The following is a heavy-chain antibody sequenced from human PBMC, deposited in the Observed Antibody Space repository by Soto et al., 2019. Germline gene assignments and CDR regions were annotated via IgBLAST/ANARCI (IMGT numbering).Heavy chain of an antibody. V-gene: IGHV1-18*04. CDR1: GYTSTSYG. D-gene: IGHD1-7*01. CDR3: ARKRGGTTSGAY. Sequence: ASAKVSCKASGYTSTSYGIILVRQAPGQGLEWMGWISAYNGNTNYAQKLQGRVTMTTDTSTSTAYMELRSLRSDDTAVYYCARKRGGTTSGAYWVQGTLVTVSS. CDR2: ISAYNGNT. J-gene: IGHJ4*02.